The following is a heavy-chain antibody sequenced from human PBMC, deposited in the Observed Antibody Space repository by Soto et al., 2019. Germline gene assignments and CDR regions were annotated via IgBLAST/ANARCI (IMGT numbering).Heavy chain of an antibody. CDR1: GFTFSSYA. J-gene: IGHJ4*02. CDR3: AKSLHDYRDENPFIDY. D-gene: IGHD4-17*01. Sequence: GGSLRLSCAASGFTFSSYAMSWVRQAPGKGLEWVSAISGSGGSTYYADSVKGRFTISRDNSKNTLYLQMNSLRAEDTAVYYCAKSLHDYRDENPFIDYPGQGTLVTVS. CDR2: ISGSGGST. V-gene: IGHV3-23*01.